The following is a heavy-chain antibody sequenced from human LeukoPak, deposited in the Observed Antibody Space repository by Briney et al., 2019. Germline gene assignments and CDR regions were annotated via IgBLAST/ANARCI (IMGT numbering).Heavy chain of an antibody. CDR2: IYYSGST. CDR1: GGSISSSSSF. CDR3: ARFIARTVRVAVVTHFDY. Sequence: SETLSLTCTVSGGSISSSSSFWGWIRQPPGKGLEWIGNIYYSGSTYYNPSLKSRVTISVDTSKNQFSLKLSSVTAADTAVYYCARFIARTVRVAVVTHFDYWGQGTLVTVSS. V-gene: IGHV4-39*01. D-gene: IGHD3-22*01. J-gene: IGHJ4*02.